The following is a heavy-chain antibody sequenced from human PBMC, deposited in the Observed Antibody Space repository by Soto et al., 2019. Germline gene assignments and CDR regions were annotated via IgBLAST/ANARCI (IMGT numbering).Heavy chain of an antibody. J-gene: IGHJ6*03. D-gene: IGHD2-2*03. CDR3: AKVGGSKNRLDYYMDV. Sequence: GGALRVSCAASGFSFSSYAMSWVRQAPGKGLEWVSAISVSGGSTYYAVSVKGRFTISRDNSKNTLYLQMNSLRAEDTAVYYCAKVGGSKNRLDYYMDVWGKGTTVTVSS. V-gene: IGHV3-23*01. CDR2: ISVSGGST. CDR1: GFSFSSYA.